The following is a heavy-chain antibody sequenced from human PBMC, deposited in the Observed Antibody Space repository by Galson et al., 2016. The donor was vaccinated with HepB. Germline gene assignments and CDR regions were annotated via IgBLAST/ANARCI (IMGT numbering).Heavy chain of an antibody. J-gene: IGHJ4*02. Sequence: SVKVSCKASGYSFSDYYIHWVRQAPGQGLEWVGRINPNIGLTKTSKQFQARVTLTRDTSHTTAPLELSGLRSDDTAVYYCARSDKVEASFFGRRKGTAHCFFDYWGRGTKVTVSP. CDR1: GYSFSDYY. D-gene: IGHD1-26*01. CDR2: INPNIGLT. V-gene: IGHV1-2*06. CDR3: ARSDKVEASFFGRRKGTAHCFFDY.